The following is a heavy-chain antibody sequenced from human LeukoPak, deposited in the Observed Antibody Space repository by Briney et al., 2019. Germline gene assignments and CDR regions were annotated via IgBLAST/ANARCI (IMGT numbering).Heavy chain of an antibody. J-gene: IGHJ3*02. CDR2: IYHSGST. V-gene: IGHV4-30-2*01. Sequence: SQTLSLTCAVSGGSISSGGYSWSWIRQPPGKGLEWIGYIYHSGSTYYNPSLKSRVTISVDRSKNQFSLKLSSVTAADTAVYYCARGGDAFDIWGQGTMVTVSS. CDR3: ARGGDAFDI. CDR1: GGSISSGGYS.